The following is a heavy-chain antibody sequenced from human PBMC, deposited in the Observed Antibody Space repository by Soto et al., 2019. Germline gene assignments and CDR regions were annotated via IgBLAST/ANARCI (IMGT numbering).Heavy chain of an antibody. CDR2: IDPSDSQT. D-gene: IGHD6-19*01. CDR3: ARHLGGSSGWPYFDY. Sequence: GSLKIPCKGSGYSFAGYWITWVRQKPGKGLEWMGRIDPSDSQTYYSPSFQGRVTISADRSTTTAYLHCSSLKASDTAIYYCARHLGGSSGWPYFDYWGQGTAVTVSS. V-gene: IGHV5-10-1*04. J-gene: IGHJ4*02. CDR1: GYSFAGYW.